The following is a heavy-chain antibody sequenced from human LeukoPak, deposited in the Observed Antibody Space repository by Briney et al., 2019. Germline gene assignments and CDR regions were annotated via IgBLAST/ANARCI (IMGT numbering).Heavy chain of an antibody. V-gene: IGHV5-51*01. CDR1: GYSFTSYW. J-gene: IGHJ4*02. CDR2: IYPGDSDT. D-gene: IGHD1-14*01. Sequence: PGGSLRLSCKGSGYSFTSYWIGWVRQMPGEGLEWMGIIYPGDSDTRYSPSFQGQVTISADKSISTAYLQWSSLKASDTAMYYCARRSPEFDYWGQGTLVTVSS. CDR3: ARRSPEFDY.